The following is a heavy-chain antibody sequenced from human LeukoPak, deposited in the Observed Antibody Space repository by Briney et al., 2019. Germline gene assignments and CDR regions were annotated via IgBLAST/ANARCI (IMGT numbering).Heavy chain of an antibody. D-gene: IGHD6-19*01. Sequence: PGGSLRLSCAASGFTFSSYAMSWVRQAPGKGLDWVSLIYSGGDTYYADAVKGRFTISRDNAENSLYLQMNSLRAEDTAVYYCAREVAVAGVDLDYWGQGTLVTVSS. J-gene: IGHJ4*02. CDR1: GFTFSSYA. V-gene: IGHV3-23*01. CDR3: AREVAVAGVDLDY. CDR2: IYSGGDT.